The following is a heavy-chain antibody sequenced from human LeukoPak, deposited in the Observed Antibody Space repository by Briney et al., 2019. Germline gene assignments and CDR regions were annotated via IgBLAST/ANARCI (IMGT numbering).Heavy chain of an antibody. Sequence: GGSLRLSCAASGFTFSSYAMSWVRQAPGKGLEWVSAISGSGGSTYYADSVKGRFTISRDNSKNTLYLQMNSLRAEGTAVYYCAKDDDYGDYGDAFDIWGQGTMVTVSS. J-gene: IGHJ3*02. CDR3: AKDDDYGDYGDAFDI. D-gene: IGHD4-17*01. CDR2: ISGSGGST. CDR1: GFTFSSYA. V-gene: IGHV3-23*01.